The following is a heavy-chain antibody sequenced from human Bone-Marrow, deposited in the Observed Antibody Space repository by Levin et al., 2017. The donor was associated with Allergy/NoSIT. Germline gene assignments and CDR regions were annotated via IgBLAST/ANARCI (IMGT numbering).Heavy chain of an antibody. V-gene: IGHV3-30*18. CDR2: ISYDGSNK. CDR1: GFTFSSYG. CDR3: ANNYGYSYGSLDY. D-gene: IGHD5-18*01. Sequence: GGSLRLSCAASGFTFSSYGMHWVRQAPGKGLEWVAVISYDGSNKYYADSVKGRFTISRDNSKNTLYLQMNSLRAEDTAVYYCANNYGYSYGSLDYWGQGTLVTVSS. J-gene: IGHJ4*02.